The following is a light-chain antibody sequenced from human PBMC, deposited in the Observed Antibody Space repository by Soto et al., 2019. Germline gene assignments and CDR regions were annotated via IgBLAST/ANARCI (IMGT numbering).Light chain of an antibody. CDR3: QQYGSSRWT. J-gene: IGKJ1*01. V-gene: IGKV3-20*01. CDR1: QSVSSSY. CDR2: GAS. Sequence: EIVLTQSPGTLSLSPGERATLSCRASQSVSSSYLVWYQQKPGQAPRLLIHGASSRATGIPDRFSGSGSGTDFTLTISRLEPEDFAVYYCQQYGSSRWTFGQGTKVDIK.